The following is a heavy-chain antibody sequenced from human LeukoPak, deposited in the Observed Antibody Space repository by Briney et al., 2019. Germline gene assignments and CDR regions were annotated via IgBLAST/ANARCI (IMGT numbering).Heavy chain of an antibody. J-gene: IGHJ4*02. CDR2: INHSGST. V-gene: IGHV4-39*07. D-gene: IGHD3-3*01. CDR1: GGSISSSSYY. Sequence: PSETLSLTCTVSGGSISSSSYYWGWIRQPPGKGLEWIGEINHSGSTNYNPSLKSRVTISVDTSKNQFSLKLSSVTAADTAVYYCASNGDDFWSGYSDYWGQRTLVTVSS. CDR3: ASNGDDFWSGYSDY.